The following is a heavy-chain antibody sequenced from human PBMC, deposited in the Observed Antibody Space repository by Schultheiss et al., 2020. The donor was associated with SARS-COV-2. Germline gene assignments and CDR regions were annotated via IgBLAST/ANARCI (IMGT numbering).Heavy chain of an antibody. D-gene: IGHD6-13*01. J-gene: IGHJ6*02. CDR2: IYYSGST. CDR1: GGSISSYY. V-gene: IGHV4-59*12. CDR3: ARDGLIAAADYYYYYGMDV. Sequence: SQTLSLTCAVSGGSISSYYWSWIRQPPGKGLEWIGYIYYSGSTNYNPSLKSRVTISVDTSKNQFSLKLSSVTAADTAVYYCARDGLIAAADYYYYYGMDVWGQGTTVTVSS.